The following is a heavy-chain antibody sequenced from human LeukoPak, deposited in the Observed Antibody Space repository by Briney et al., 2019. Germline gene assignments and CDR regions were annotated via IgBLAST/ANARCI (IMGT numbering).Heavy chain of an antibody. CDR2: IYTSGST. Sequence: PSETLSLTCTVSGGSISSGSYYWSWIRQPAGKGLEWIGRIYTSGSTNYNPSLKSRVTISVDASKNQFSLKLSSVTAADTAVYYCARDHVVVPAAMYYWGQGTLVTVSS. V-gene: IGHV4-61*02. CDR3: ARDHVVVPAAMYY. D-gene: IGHD2-2*01. CDR1: GGSISSGSYY. J-gene: IGHJ4*02.